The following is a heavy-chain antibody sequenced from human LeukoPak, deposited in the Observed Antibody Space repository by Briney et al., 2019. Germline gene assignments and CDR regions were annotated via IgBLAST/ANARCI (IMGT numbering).Heavy chain of an antibody. CDR2: ISYSGSA. D-gene: IGHD6-13*01. Sequence: SETLSLTCTVSGGSISSSSYYWGWIRQPPGKGLEWIGSISYSGSASYNPSLNSRVTISVDTSKNQFSLKVRFVIAAGTAVYYCATSTGSSNLGYWGQGTLVTVSS. V-gene: IGHV4-39*01. CDR3: ATSTGSSNLGY. CDR1: GGSISSSSYY. J-gene: IGHJ4*02.